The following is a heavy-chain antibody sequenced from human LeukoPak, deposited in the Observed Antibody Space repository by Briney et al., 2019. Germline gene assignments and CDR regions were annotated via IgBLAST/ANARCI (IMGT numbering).Heavy chain of an antibody. CDR1: GGSFSGYY. V-gene: IGHV4-34*01. CDR2: INHSGST. CDR3: ASLHYDFWSGYSGDYYYYGMDV. J-gene: IGHJ6*02. D-gene: IGHD3-3*01. Sequence: SETLSLTCAVYGGSFSGYYWSWIRQPPEKGLEWIGEINHSGSTNYNPSLKSRVTISVDTSKNHFSLKLSSVTAADTAVYYCASLHYDFWSGYSGDYYYYGMDVWGQGTTVTVSS.